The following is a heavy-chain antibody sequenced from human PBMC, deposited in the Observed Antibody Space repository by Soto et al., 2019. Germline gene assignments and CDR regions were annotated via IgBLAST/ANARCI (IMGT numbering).Heavy chain of an antibody. D-gene: IGHD7-27*01. CDR3: ARGPSGDKVHY. Sequence: SETLSLSYTVSGGSITSDYSCWSWIRQPPGEGLEWIGHIFDSGTTYTNPSLRSQVAISLDTSKNHFSLTLSSVTAADTAVYYCARGPSGDKVHYWGQGALVTVSS. CDR1: GGSITSDYSC. V-gene: IGHV4-30-4*01. CDR2: IFDSGTT. J-gene: IGHJ4*02.